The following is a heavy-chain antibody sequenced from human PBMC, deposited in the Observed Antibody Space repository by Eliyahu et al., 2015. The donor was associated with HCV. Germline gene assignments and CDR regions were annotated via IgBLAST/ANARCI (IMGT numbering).Heavy chain of an antibody. Sequence: EVQLVQSGAEVKKPGESLRISCKGSGYSFTTYWISWVRQMPGKGLEWMGRIDPTDSDTNYSPSFQGHVTISADRSISTAYLQWSSLKASDTAMYYCARHGYPPRAYGMDVWWGQGTTVTVSS. V-gene: IGHV5-10-1*03. J-gene: IGHJ6*02. CDR3: ARHGYPPRAYGMDV. D-gene: IGHD5-18*01. CDR1: GYSFTTYW. CDR2: IDPTDSDT.